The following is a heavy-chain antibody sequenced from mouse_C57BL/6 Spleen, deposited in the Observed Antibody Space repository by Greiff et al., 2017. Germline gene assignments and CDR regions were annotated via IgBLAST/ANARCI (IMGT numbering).Heavy chain of an antibody. Sequence: QVQLQQPGAELVKPGASVKMSCKASGYTFTSYWITWVKQRPGQGLEWIGDIYPGSGSTNYNETFKSKATLTVDTSSSTAYMQLSSLTSEDSAVYYCARSGFNYYGSSYAMDYWGQGTSVTVSS. CDR3: ARSGFNYYGSSYAMDY. V-gene: IGHV1-55*01. D-gene: IGHD1-1*01. J-gene: IGHJ4*01. CDR1: GYTFTSYW. CDR2: IYPGSGST.